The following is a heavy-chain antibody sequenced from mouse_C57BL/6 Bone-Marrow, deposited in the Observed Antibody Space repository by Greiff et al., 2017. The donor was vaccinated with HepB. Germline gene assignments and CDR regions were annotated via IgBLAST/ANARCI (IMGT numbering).Heavy chain of an antibody. D-gene: IGHD2-13*01. CDR2: INPYNGGT. Sequence: EVKLEESGPVLVKPGASVKMSCKASGYTFTDYYMNWVKQSHGKSLEWIGVINPYNGGTSYNQKFKGKATLTVDKSSSTAYMELNSLTSEDSAVYYCAREGGLLPWFAYWGQGTLVTVSA. V-gene: IGHV1-19*01. CDR1: GYTFTDYY. CDR3: AREGGLLPWFAY. J-gene: IGHJ3*01.